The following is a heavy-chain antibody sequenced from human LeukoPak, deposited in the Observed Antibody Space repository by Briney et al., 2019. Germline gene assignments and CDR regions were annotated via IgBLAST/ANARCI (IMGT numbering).Heavy chain of an antibody. CDR3: ARGGYQAWFDP. CDR2: INHSGST. J-gene: IGHJ5*02. CDR1: GGSFSGYY. Sequence: PSETLSLPCAVYGGSFSGYYRSWIRQPPGKGLEWIGEINHSGSTNYNPSLKSRVTISVDTSKNQFSLKLSSVTAADTAVYYCARGGYQAWFDPWGQGTLVTVSS. V-gene: IGHV4-34*01. D-gene: IGHD2-2*01.